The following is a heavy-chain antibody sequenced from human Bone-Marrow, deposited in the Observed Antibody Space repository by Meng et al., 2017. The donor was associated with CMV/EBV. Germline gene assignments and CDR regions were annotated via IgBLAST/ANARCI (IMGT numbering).Heavy chain of an antibody. J-gene: IGHJ4*01. CDR2: ISSNGGRT. D-gene: IGHD4-11*01. CDR3: ARVTTVTTPY. V-gene: IGHV3-64*02. CDR1: GFPFSSYA. Sequence: GGSLRLSCAASGFPFSSYAMHWVRQAPGKGLEYVSAISSNGGRTYYADSLKGRFTISRDNSKNTLYLQVGSLRAEAMAVYYCARVTTVTTPYWGQGTLVTVSS.